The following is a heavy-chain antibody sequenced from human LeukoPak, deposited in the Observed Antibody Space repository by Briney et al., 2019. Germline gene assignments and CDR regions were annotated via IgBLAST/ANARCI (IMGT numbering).Heavy chain of an antibody. D-gene: IGHD3-10*01. Sequence: PGGSLRLSCAASGFTFSSYWMHWVRQAPGKGLVWVSHINSDGSTTNYADSVKGRFTISRDNAKNTLYLQMNSLRAEDTAVYYCLRERLYYGSGTYYNYFDYWGQGTLVTVPS. CDR2: INSDGSTT. CDR3: LRERLYYGSGTYYNYFDY. J-gene: IGHJ4*02. CDR1: GFTFSSYW. V-gene: IGHV3-74*01.